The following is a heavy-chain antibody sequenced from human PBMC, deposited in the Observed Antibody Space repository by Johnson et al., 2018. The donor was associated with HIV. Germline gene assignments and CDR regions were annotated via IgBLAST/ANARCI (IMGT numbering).Heavy chain of an antibody. CDR2: ISFDGSNK. CDR3: VRRPFGAAPGADAFDI. Sequence: QVQLVESGGGVVQPGRSLRLSCAASGFTFSSYAMHWVRQAPGKGLEWVAVISFDGSNKYYTDSVNGRFTISRDNSKSAMYLQRNSLRADDTAVYSCVRRPFGAAPGADAFDIWGQGTMVTVSS. D-gene: IGHD6-13*01. V-gene: IGHV3-30*04. J-gene: IGHJ3*02. CDR1: GFTFSSYA.